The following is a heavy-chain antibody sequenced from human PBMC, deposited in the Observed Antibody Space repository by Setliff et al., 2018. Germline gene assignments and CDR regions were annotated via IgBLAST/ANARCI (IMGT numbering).Heavy chain of an antibody. V-gene: IGHV1-69*08. CDR1: GGSFSSLS. CDR3: ARDRGGTAIANWFGR. J-gene: IGHJ5*02. D-gene: IGHD2-21*01. Sequence: SVKVSCKASGGSFSSLSIHWVRQAPGQGLEWMGRIMPIFGSTNYAQNFQGRVTITADKSTSTAYMDLSSLRSEDSAVYYCARDRGGTAIANWFGRWGQGTLVTVSS. CDR2: IMPIFGST.